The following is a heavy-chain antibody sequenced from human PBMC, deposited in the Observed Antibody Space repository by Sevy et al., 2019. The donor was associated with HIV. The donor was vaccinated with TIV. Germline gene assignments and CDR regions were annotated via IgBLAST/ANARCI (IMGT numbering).Heavy chain of an antibody. J-gene: IGHJ4*02. CDR3: ARVRLATDY. V-gene: IGHV3-48*01. Sequence: GGSLRLSCAASGFTFSSYSMNWVRQAPGKGLEWVSYISSSSSTIYYAHSVKGRFTISRDNAKNSLYLQMNSLRAEDTAVYYCARVRLATDYWGQGTLVTVSS. CDR1: GFTFSSYS. D-gene: IGHD5-12*01. CDR2: ISSSSSTI.